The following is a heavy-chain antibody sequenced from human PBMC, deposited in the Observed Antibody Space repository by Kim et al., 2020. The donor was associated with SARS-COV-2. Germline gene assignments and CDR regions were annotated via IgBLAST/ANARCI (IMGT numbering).Heavy chain of an antibody. CDR1: GFTFSDYY. J-gene: IGHJ4*02. V-gene: IGHV3-11*03. CDR2: LSGSSDDI. CDR3: VRTYDSGYTYFVDH. Sequence: AGSLRLSCAASGFTFSDYYMSWIRQAPGEGLEWVSYLSGSSDDINYADPVRCRFTISRDNAKNSLHLPKNNLRAEDTAADYCVRTYDSGYTYFVDHWGPG. D-gene: IGHD6-25*01.